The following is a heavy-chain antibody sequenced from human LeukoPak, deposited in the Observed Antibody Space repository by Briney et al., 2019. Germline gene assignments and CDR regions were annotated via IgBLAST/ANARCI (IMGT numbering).Heavy chain of an antibody. CDR3: ATYPTRGRCSSTGCRANQH. CDR1: GGSISSGGYY. Sequence: SQTLSLTCTVSGGSISSGGYYWSWIRQHPGQGLEWIGYIYYSGSTYYNPSLKSRVTISVDTSKNQFSLKLSSVTAADTAVYYCATYPTRGRCSSTGCRANQHWGQGTLVTVSS. CDR2: IYYSGST. V-gene: IGHV4-31*03. J-gene: IGHJ1*01. D-gene: IGHD2-2*01.